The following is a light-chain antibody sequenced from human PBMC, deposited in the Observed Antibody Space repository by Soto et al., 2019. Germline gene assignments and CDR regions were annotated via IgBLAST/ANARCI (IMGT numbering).Light chain of an antibody. CDR2: GNI. V-gene: IGLV1-40*01. Sequence: QSALTQPPSVSGAPGQRVTISCTGSSSNIGAGYDVHWYQQRPGTAPKLLIFGNINRPSGVPDRFSGSKSGTSASLAITGLQAEDEGDYYCQSYDSTLSARYVFXTGTKLTVL. CDR1: SSNIGAGYD. CDR3: QSYDSTLSARYV. J-gene: IGLJ1*01.